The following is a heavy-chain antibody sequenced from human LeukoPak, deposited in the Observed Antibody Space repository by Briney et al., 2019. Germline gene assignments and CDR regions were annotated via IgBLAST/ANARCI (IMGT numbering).Heavy chain of an antibody. D-gene: IGHD2-15*01. CDR2: MNPNSGNT. Sequence: GASVKVSCKASGYAFTSYDINRVRQATGQGLEWMGWMNPNSGNTGYAQKFQGRVTITRNTSISTAYMELSSLRSEDTAVYYCARGRYCSGGSCYYLTEYFQHWGQRTLVTVSS. CDR1: GYAFTSYD. J-gene: IGHJ1*01. CDR3: ARGRYCSGGSCYYLTEYFQH. V-gene: IGHV1-8*01.